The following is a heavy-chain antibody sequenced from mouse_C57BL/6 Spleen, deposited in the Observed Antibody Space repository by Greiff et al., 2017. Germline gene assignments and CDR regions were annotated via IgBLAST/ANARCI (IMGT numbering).Heavy chain of an antibody. CDR1: GYTFTSYW. J-gene: IGHJ3*01. Sequence: QVQLQQSGAELAKPGASVKLSCKASGYTFTSYWMHWVKQRPGQGLEWIGYINPSSGYTKYNQKFKDKAKLTADKSSSTAYMQLSSLTYEDSAVYYCARLSVVAPGFAYWGQGTLVTVSA. CDR2: INPSSGYT. V-gene: IGHV1-7*01. D-gene: IGHD1-1*01. CDR3: ARLSVVAPGFAY.